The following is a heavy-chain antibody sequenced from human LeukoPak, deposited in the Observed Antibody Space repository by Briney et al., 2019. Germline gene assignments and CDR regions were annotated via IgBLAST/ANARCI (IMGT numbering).Heavy chain of an antibody. D-gene: IGHD3-22*01. V-gene: IGHV3-72*01. CDR1: GFTFSSYS. J-gene: IGHJ4*02. CDR2: TRNKANSYTT. CDR3: TSSSSGY. Sequence: PGGSLRLSCAASGFTFSSYSMNWVRQAPGKGLEWVGRTRNKANSYTTEYAASVKGRFTISRDDSKNSLYLQMNSLKTEDTAVYYCTSSSSGYWGQGTLVTVSS.